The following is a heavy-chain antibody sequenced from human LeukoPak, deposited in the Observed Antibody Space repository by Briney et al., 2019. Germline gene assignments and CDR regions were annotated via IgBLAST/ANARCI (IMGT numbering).Heavy chain of an antibody. D-gene: IGHD6-19*01. Sequence: GGSLRLSCAASGFTVSSNYMSWVRQAPGKGLEWVSVIYCDRSTYYADSVKGRFTISRGNSKNTLYLQMNSLRAEDTAVYYCARHSSGWYGLGYWGQGTLVTVSS. CDR3: ARHSSGWYGLGY. V-gene: IGHV3-53*01. CDR1: GFTVSSNY. CDR2: IYCDRST. J-gene: IGHJ4*02.